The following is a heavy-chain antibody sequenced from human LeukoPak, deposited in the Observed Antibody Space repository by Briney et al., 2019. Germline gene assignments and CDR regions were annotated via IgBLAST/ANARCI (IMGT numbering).Heavy chain of an antibody. CDR1: GYTLTSYG. CDR2: ISPYNGNT. J-gene: IGHJ4*02. V-gene: IGHV1-18*01. D-gene: IGHD3-22*01. CDR3: ARGSPPRVYYDRSGYYSYYFDY. Sequence: VASVKVSCKASGYTLTSYGISWVRQAPGQGLEWMRWISPYNGNTIYAQKLQGRVTMTTDTSTSTAYMELRSLRSDDTAVYYCARGSPPRVYYDRSGYYSYYFDYWGQGTLVTVSS.